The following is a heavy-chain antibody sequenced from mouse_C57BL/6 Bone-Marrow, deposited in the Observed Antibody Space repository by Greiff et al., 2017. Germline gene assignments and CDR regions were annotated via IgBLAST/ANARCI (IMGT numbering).Heavy chain of an antibody. CDR2: ILPGSGST. CDR1: GYTFTGYW. CDR3: ARWSPYYGSRAYAMDY. V-gene: IGHV1-9*01. J-gene: IGHJ4*01. Sequence: VQLQQSGAELMKPGASVKLSCKATGYTFTGYWIEWVKQRPGHGLEWIGEILPGSGSTNYNEKFKGKATFTADTSSNPAYMQLSSLTTEDSAIYYCARWSPYYGSRAYAMDYWGQGTSVTVSS. D-gene: IGHD1-1*01.